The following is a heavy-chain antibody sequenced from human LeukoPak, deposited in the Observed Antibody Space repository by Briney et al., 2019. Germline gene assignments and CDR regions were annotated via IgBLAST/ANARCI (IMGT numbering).Heavy chain of an antibody. CDR3: ARDLVVAGTGFGY. D-gene: IGHD6-19*01. V-gene: IGHV3-20*03. J-gene: IGHJ4*02. Sequence: GSLALPVATPGFTFDDDGIGGVRQGPGKGLEGVLGINWKGGSTAYAGSVKGRFTISRDNAKNSLYLQMNSLRAEDTALYYCARDLVVAGTGFGYWGQGTLVTVS. CDR2: INWKGGST. CDR1: GFTFDDDG.